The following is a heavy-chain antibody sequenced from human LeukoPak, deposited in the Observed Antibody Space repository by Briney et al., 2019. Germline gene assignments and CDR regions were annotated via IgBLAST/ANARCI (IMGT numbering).Heavy chain of an antibody. CDR1: GESFNDYY. CDR3: AGYYMDV. J-gene: IGHJ6*03. Sequence: SETLSLTCTVHGESFNDYYCCWIRQSPAKGMEWIGVSTHNGSTTFNPSPESRLTISVDTSKNQFSLKLTSVTAADTAVYYCAGYYMDVWGKGTTVTVSS. V-gene: IGHV4-34*01. CDR2: STHNGST.